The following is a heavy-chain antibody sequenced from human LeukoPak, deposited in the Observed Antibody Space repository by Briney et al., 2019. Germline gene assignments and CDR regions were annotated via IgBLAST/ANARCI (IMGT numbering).Heavy chain of an antibody. CDR3: ARGPDTFDY. Sequence: PSETLSLTCIVSGGSISSGYYWGWIRQPPGKGLEWIGSIYHSGSTFYSPSLKSRVTISVDTSKHQFSLRLSSVTAADTAVYYCARGPDTFDYWGQGTLVTVSS. V-gene: IGHV4-38-2*02. CDR2: IYHSGST. CDR1: GGSISSGYY. J-gene: IGHJ4*02. D-gene: IGHD5-18*01.